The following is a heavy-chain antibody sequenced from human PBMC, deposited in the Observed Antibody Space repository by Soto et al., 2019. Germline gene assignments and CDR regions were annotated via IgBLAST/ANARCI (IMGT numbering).Heavy chain of an antibody. J-gene: IGHJ4*02. CDR1: GGSISSYY. CDR3: ARDGGIAAAGLDY. CDR2: IYYSGST. Sequence: SETLSLTCTVSGGSISSYYWSWIRQPPGKGLEWIGYIYYSGSTNYNPSLKSRVTISVDTSKNQFSLKLSSVTAADTAVYYCARDGGIAAAGLDYWGQGTLVTVS. V-gene: IGHV4-59*01. D-gene: IGHD6-13*01.